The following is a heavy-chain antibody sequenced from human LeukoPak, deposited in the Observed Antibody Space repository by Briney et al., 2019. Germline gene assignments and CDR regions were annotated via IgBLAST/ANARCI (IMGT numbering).Heavy chain of an antibody. Sequence: GGSLRLSCTASGFTLSNYGMHWVRQAPGKGLEWVAVISYDGSDKFYADSVKGRFTISRDNSKNTLYLQMNSLRAEDTAVYYCAKDRTVSWELFYFDYWGQGTLVTVSS. CDR2: ISYDGSDK. D-gene: IGHD1-26*01. CDR1: GFTLSNYG. V-gene: IGHV3-30*18. CDR3: AKDRTVSWELFYFDY. J-gene: IGHJ4*02.